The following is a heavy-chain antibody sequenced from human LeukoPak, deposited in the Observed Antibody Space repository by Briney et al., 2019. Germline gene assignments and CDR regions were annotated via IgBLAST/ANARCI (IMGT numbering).Heavy chain of an antibody. J-gene: IGHJ4*02. CDR1: GGSISSGSYY. CDR3: ARDVGAGYFFDY. D-gene: IGHD1-26*01. CDR2: IYHSGST. Sequence: PSETLSLTCTVAGGSISSGSYYWSWIRQPAGKGLEWIGRIYHSGSTYYNPSLKSRVTISVDTSKNQFSLKLSSVTAADTAVYYCARDVGAGYFFDYWGQGTLVTVSS. V-gene: IGHV4-61*10.